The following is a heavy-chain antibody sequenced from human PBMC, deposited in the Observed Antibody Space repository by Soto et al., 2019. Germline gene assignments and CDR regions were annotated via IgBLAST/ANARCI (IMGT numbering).Heavy chain of an antibody. Sequence: QVQLVQSGAEVTKPGASVKVSCKASGYTFTSYGISWVRQAPGQGLEWMGWISAYNGNTNYAQKLQGRVTMTTDTSTSTAYMELRSLRSDDTAVYYYARDGDIVVTVARNRCDYWGQGTLVTVSS. CDR3: ARDGDIVVTVARNRCDY. J-gene: IGHJ4*02. CDR2: ISAYNGNT. D-gene: IGHD5-12*01. V-gene: IGHV1-18*01. CDR1: GYTFTSYG.